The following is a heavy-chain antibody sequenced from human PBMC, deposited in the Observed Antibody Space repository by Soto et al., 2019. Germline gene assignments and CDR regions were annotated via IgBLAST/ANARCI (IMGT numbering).Heavy chain of an antibody. V-gene: IGHV3-15*07. J-gene: IGHJ6*02. CDR2: IKSKTDGGTT. CDR3: TTAAVQYYYGMDV. CDR1: GFTFSNAW. Sequence: EVQLVESGGGLIKPGGSLRLSCAASGFTFSNAWMNWVRQAPGKGLEWVGRIKSKTDGGTTDYAAPVKGRFTISRDDSKNTLYLQMNSLKTEDTSVYYCTTAAVQYYYGMDVWGQGTTVTVSS. D-gene: IGHD6-13*01.